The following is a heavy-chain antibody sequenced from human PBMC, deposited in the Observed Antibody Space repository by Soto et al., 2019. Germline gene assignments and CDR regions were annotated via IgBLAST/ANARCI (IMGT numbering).Heavy chain of an antibody. CDR2: ISYDGSNK. CDR3: AKDRLKGREFDY. J-gene: IGHJ4*02. Sequence: ESGGGVVQPGRSLRLSCAASGFTFSSYGMHWVRQAPGKGLEWVAVISYDGSNKYYADSVKGRFTISRDNSKNTLYLQMNSLRAEDTAVYYCAKDRLKGREFDYWGQGTLVTVSS. CDR1: GFTFSSYG. V-gene: IGHV3-30*18.